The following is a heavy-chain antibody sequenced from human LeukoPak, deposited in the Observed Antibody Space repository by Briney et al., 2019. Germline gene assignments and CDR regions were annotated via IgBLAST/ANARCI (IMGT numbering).Heavy chain of an antibody. CDR1: GFTFSSYG. CDR3: AKAQGGSYPSFDC. Sequence: PGGSLRLSCAASGFTFSSYGMHWVRQAPGKGLEWVAVISYDGSNKYYADSVKGRFTISRDNSKNTLYLQMNSLRAEDTAVYYCAKAQGGSYPSFDCWGQGTLVTVSS. J-gene: IGHJ4*02. CDR2: ISYDGSNK. D-gene: IGHD1-26*01. V-gene: IGHV3-30*18.